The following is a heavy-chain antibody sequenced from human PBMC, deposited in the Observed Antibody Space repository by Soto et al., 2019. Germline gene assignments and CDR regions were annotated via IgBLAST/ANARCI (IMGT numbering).Heavy chain of an antibody. CDR3: ARHNYGSGSTYFDY. V-gene: IGHV4-61*08. CDR2: IYYSGST. Sequence: SETLSHTCAVSGGSISSGGYSWSWIRQPPGKGLEWIGYIYYSGSTNYNPSLKSRVTISVDTSKNQFSLKLNSMTAADTAVYYCARHNYGSGSTYFDYWGQGTLVTVSS. J-gene: IGHJ4*02. CDR1: GGSISSGGYS. D-gene: IGHD3-10*01.